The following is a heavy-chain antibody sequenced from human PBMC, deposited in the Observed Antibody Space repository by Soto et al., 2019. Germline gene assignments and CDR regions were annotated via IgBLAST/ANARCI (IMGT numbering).Heavy chain of an antibody. V-gene: IGHV3-30*04. CDR1: GFTFSSYV. CDR3: ARGIRTIFGMASPPDY. Sequence: GGSLRLSCAASGFTFSSYVMQWVRQAPGKGLEWVAVISYDGSSQYYADSVKGRFTISRDNSKNTLYLQMNSLRTQDTAVYYCARGIRTIFGMASPPDYWGQGTQVTVSS. CDR2: ISYDGSSQ. J-gene: IGHJ4*02. D-gene: IGHD3-3*01.